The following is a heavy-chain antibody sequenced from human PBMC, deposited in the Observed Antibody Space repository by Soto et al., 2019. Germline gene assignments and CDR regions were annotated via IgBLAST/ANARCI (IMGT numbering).Heavy chain of an antibody. J-gene: IGHJ4*02. CDR3: ARCNVDICNAFDY. Sequence: EVQVLESGGGLVQPGGSLRVSCAASGFIFSSYAMSWVRQAPGKGLEWVSVISGSGSSTYYADSVKGRFTISRDNSKNTLYLQMNSLRAEDTAVYHCARCNVDICNAFDYWGQGNLVSVSS. CDR2: ISGSGSST. V-gene: IGHV3-23*01. CDR1: GFIFSSYA. D-gene: IGHD2-15*01.